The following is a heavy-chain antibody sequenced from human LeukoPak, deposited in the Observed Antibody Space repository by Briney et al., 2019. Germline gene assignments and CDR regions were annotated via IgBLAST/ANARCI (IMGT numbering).Heavy chain of an antibody. V-gene: IGHV3-30*18. D-gene: IGHD2-21*02. CDR3: AKDFGGVTPLDF. CDR2: ISYDGSNK. J-gene: IGHJ4*02. Sequence: GGSLRLSCAASGFTFSSYGMHWVRQAPGKGLEWVAGISYDGSNKYYEDSVKGRFTISRDNSKNTLHLQMNSPRAEDTAVYYCAKDFGGVTPLDFWGQGTLLTVSS. CDR1: GFTFSSYG.